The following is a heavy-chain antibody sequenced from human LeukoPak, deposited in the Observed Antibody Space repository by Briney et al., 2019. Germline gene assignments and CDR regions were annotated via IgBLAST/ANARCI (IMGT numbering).Heavy chain of an antibody. J-gene: IGHJ4*02. CDR1: GGSFSGYY. Sequence: KPSETLSLTCAVYGGSFSGYYWSWIRQPPGKGLEWIGEINHSGRTNYNPSLKSRVTISVDTSKNQSSLKLGSVTAADTAVYYCAREGILTGYSADYWGQGTLVTVSS. V-gene: IGHV4-34*01. D-gene: IGHD3-9*01. CDR3: AREGILTGYSADY. CDR2: INHSGRT.